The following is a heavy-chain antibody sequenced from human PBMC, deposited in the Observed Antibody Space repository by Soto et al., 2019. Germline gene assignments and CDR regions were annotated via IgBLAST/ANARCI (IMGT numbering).Heavy chain of an antibody. CDR2: MNPNSGNT. J-gene: IGHJ6*02. V-gene: IGHV1-8*01. CDR1: GYTFTSYD. CDR3: ARRGYSSSWYYYYYYGMDV. Sequence: QVQLVQSGAEVKKPEASVKVSCKASGYTFTSYDINWVRQATGQGLEWMGWMNPNSGNTGYAQKFQGRVTMTRNTHXXXAXXELSSLRSEDTAVYYCARRGYSSSWYYYYYYGMDVWGQGTTVTVSS. D-gene: IGHD6-13*01.